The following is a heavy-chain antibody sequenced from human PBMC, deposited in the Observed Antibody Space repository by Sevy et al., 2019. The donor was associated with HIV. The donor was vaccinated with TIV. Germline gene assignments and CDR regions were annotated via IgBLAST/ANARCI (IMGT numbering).Heavy chain of an antibody. J-gene: IGHJ6*03. V-gene: IGHV4-59*01. CDR3: ARLPRQKYMDV. CDR2: IYYSGST. Sequence: SETLSLTCTVSGGSISSYYWSWIRQPPGKGLEWIGYIYYSGSTNYNPSLKSRVTISVNTSKNQFSLRRSSVTAADTAVYYCARLPRQKYMDVWGKGTTVTVSS. CDR1: GGSISSYY.